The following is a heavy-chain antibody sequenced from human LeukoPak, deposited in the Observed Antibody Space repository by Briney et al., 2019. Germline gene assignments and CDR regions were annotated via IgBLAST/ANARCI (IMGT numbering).Heavy chain of an antibody. Sequence: TGGSLRLSCAASGFTFSSYSMNWVRQAPGKGLEWVSGISAGVGRTYYADSVRGRFTISRDNSKNTLFLQMNFLRADDTAVYYCAKIGVVVGTTTVQDFDFWGQGTLVAVSS. D-gene: IGHD2-21*01. V-gene: IGHV3-23*01. J-gene: IGHJ4*02. CDR3: AKIGVVVGTTTVQDFDF. CDR2: ISAGVGRT. CDR1: GFTFSSYS.